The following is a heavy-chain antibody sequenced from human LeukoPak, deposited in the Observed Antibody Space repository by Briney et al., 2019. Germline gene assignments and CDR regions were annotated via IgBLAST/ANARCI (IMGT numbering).Heavy chain of an antibody. CDR2: TSGSGGST. J-gene: IGHJ1*01. D-gene: IGHD6-13*01. Sequence: GGSLRLSCAASGFTFSSYAMSWVRQAPGKGLEWVSATSGSGGSTYYADSVKGRFTISRDNSKNTLYLQMSSLRAEDTAVYYCAKDQALYSSSWYLEYFQHWGQGTLVTVSS. CDR3: AKDQALYSSSWYLEYFQH. CDR1: GFTFSSYA. V-gene: IGHV3-23*01.